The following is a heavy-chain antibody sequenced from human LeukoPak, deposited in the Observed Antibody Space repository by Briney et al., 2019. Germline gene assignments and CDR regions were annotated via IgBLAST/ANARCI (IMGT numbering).Heavy chain of an antibody. Sequence: SETLSLTCTVSGGTISSYDSSWIRQPPGQGLEWIGNIYHSGSTNYNPSLKSRVTISVDTSKNQFSLKLSSVTAADTAVYYCARLEQCYDYDFDVWGKRTMVTVSS. V-gene: IGHV4-59*01. CDR3: ARLEQCYDYDFDV. CDR2: IYHSGST. J-gene: IGHJ6*03. D-gene: IGHD5-24*01. CDR1: GGTISSYD.